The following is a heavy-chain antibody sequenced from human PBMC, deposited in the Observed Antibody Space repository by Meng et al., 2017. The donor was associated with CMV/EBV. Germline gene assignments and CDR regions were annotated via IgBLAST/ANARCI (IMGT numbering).Heavy chain of an antibody. J-gene: IGHJ4*02. Sequence: GFTFSSYGMHWVRQAPGKELEWVAVIWYDGSNKYYADSVKGRFTISRDNSKNTLYLQMNSLRAEDTAVYYCAKQVVPAASGGEELDYWGQGTLVTVSS. CDR2: IWYDGSNK. V-gene: IGHV3-33*06. CDR3: AKQVVPAASGGEELDY. CDR1: GFTFSSYG. D-gene: IGHD2-2*01.